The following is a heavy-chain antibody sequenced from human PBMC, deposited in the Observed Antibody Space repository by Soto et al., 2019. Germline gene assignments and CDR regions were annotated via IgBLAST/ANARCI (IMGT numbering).Heavy chain of an antibody. Sequence: QVQLVQSGAEVKKPGSSVKVSCEASGGTFSGHAISWVRQAPGQGPEWMGGLIPLFGTTQHALNFQDRLTNTADKSTATAYMELTSLPFGDTGISYCARAPTWGDRFASWGQGPLVNVS. V-gene: IGHV1-69*06. D-gene: IGHD3-10*01. J-gene: IGHJ4*02. CDR3: ARAPTWGDRFAS. CDR1: GGTFSGHA. CDR2: LIPLFGTT.